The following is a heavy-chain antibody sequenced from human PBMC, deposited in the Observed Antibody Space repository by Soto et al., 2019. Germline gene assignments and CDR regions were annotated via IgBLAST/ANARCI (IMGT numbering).Heavy chain of an antibody. CDR1: GGSFSGYY. D-gene: IGHD3-9*01. CDR2: INHSGST. CDR3: ARGSVLRYFDP. Sequence: SETLSLTCAVYGGSFSGYYWSWIRQPPGKGLEWIGEINHSGSTNYNPSLKSRVTISVDTSKNQFSLKLSSVTAADTAVYYCARGSVLRYFDPWGQGTLVTVSS. J-gene: IGHJ5*02. V-gene: IGHV4-34*01.